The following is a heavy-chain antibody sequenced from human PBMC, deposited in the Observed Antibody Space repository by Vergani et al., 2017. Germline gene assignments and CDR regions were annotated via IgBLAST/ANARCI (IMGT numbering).Heavy chain of an antibody. CDR1: GYTFTNYG. D-gene: IGHD2-2*01. CDR3: ARDRSIVXCSGTSCYAYFDS. J-gene: IGHJ4*02. Sequence: QVQLVQSRAEVKKPGASVKVSCKASGYTFTNYGINWVRQAPGQGLEWMGWISAYNGNTNYAQKLQGRVTMTTDTSTSTAYMELRSLRSDDTAVYYCARDRSIVXCSGTSCYAYFDSWGQGTLVTVSS. V-gene: IGHV1-18*01. CDR2: ISAYNGNT.